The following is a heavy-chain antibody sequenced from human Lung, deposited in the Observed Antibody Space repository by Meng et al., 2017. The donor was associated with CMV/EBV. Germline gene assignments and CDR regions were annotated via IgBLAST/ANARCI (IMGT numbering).Heavy chain of an antibody. CDR3: ARADKVRFDY. CDR2: IYHSGST. Sequence: QVGVGGLGPGLGRPSGTLSFTFAVSGGSMGSTKWWSWVRQPPGKGLEWIGEIYHSGSTNYSPSLKSRVSISVDKSKNQFSLKLSSVTAADTAVYYCARADKVRFDYWGQGTLVTVSS. J-gene: IGHJ4*02. CDR1: GGSMGSTKW. V-gene: IGHV4-4*02.